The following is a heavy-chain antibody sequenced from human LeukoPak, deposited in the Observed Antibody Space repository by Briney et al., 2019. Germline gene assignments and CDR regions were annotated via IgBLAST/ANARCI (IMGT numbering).Heavy chain of an antibody. V-gene: IGHV5-51*01. CDR3: ARLSRETTVTTWFDP. D-gene: IGHD4-17*01. CDR2: IYPGDSDT. Sequence: GASLKISCKGSGYNFTTYWIGWVRQMPGKGLEWMGIIYPGDSDTIYSPSFQGQVTISADKSINTAYLQWSSLKASDTAMYYCARLSRETTVTTWFDPWGHGTLVTVSS. CDR1: GYNFTTYW. J-gene: IGHJ5*02.